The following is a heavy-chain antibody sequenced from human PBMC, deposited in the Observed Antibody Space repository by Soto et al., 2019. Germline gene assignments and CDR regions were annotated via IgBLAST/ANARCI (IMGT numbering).Heavy chain of an antibody. D-gene: IGHD2-2*01. CDR3: ARGLRLVVPVDYFDY. J-gene: IGHJ4*02. CDR2: ITDSGSSI. Sequence: EVQLVESGGGLVQPGGSLRLSCAASGFTFSTYTMNWVRQAPGKGLEWLSYITDSGSSIYYADSVKGRFTVSRDNAKNSLYLQMNSLRVEDTAVYYCARGLRLVVPVDYFDYWGQGDLVTVSS. CDR1: GFTFSTYT. V-gene: IGHV3-48*01.